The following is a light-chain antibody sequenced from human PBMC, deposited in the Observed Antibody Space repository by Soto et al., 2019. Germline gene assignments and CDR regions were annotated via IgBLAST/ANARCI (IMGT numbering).Light chain of an antibody. V-gene: IGLV2-14*01. Sequence: QSALTQPASVSGSPGQSITISCTGTSSDVGGYSLVSWYQQHPGKAPKLMIYEVSNRPSGVSNRFSGSKSGNTASLTISGLQAEDEADYYCSSYTTSSSLVVFGGGTKVTVL. CDR1: SSDVGGYSL. CDR3: SSYTTSSSLVV. CDR2: EVS. J-gene: IGLJ2*01.